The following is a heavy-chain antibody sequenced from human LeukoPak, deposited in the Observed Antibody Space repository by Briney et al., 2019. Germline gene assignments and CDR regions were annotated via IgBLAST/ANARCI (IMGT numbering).Heavy chain of an antibody. Sequence: GGSLRLSCAASGFTFSSYAMHWVRQALGKGLEWVAVISYDGSNKYYADSVKGRFTISRDNSKNTLYLQMNSLRAEDTAVYYCARVAGGHDVPTDYYYYGMDVWGQGTTVTVSS. CDR3: ARVAGGHDVPTDYYYYGMDV. D-gene: IGHD5-12*01. CDR1: GFTFSSYA. CDR2: ISYDGSNK. J-gene: IGHJ6*02. V-gene: IGHV3-30-3*01.